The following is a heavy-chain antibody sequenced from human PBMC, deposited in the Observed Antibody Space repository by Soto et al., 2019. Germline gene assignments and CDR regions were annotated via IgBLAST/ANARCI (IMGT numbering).Heavy chain of an antibody. V-gene: IGHV4-59*01. D-gene: IGHD4-17*01. J-gene: IGHJ6*03. CDR1: GGSISSYY. CDR3: ARGVDYGPIRGLNGYYYYYMDV. CDR2: IYYSGST. Sequence: QVQLQESGPGLVKPSETLSLTCTVSGGSISSYYWSWIRQPPGKGLEWIGYIYYSGSTNYNPSLKSRVTISVDTSKNQFSLKLSSVTAADTAVYYCARGVDYGPIRGLNGYYYYYMDVWGKGTTVTVSS.